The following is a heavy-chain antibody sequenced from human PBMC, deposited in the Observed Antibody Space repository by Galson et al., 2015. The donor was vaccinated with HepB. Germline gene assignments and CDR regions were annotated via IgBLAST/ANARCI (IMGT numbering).Heavy chain of an antibody. CDR1: GPTFSSYS. CDR2: ISSSRSII. J-gene: IGHJ3*02. CDR3: ARVGGRAATYAFDI. V-gene: IGHV3-48*02. D-gene: IGHD4-23*01. Sequence: SLRLSCAASGPTFSSYSMNWARQAPGKGLEWVSYISSSRSIIYYADSVKGRFTISRDNVKNSLYLQMNSLRDEDTAVYYCARVGGRAATYAFDIWGQGTMVTVSS.